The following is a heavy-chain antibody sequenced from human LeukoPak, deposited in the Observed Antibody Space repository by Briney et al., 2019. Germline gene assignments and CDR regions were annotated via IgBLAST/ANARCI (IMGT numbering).Heavy chain of an antibody. CDR3: ARNEYSSPARGMDV. CDR2: ISYDGSNK. Sequence: GGSLRLSCAASGFTFSSYAMHWVRQAPGKGLEWVAVISYDGSNKYYADSVKGRFTISSDNSKNTLYLQMNSLRSEDTAVYYCARNEYSSPARGMDVWGKGTTVTVSS. CDR1: GFTFSSYA. D-gene: IGHD6-19*01. J-gene: IGHJ6*04. V-gene: IGHV3-30-3*01.